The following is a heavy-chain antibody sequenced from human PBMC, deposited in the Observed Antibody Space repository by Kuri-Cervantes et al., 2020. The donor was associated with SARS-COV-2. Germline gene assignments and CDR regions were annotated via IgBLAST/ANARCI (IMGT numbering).Heavy chain of an antibody. CDR2: IYYTGSA. V-gene: IGHV4-39*01. CDR1: GGSVSSSSYY. D-gene: IGHD3-9*01. Sequence: SETLSLTCTVSGGSVSSSSYYWGWIRQSPGKGLEWIGSIYYTGSAYYNSSLKSRVTISVDTSKNQFSLKLSSVTAADTAVYYCARHFSWGSGEKYYDILTRPDYGMDVWGQGTTVTVSS. J-gene: IGHJ6*02. CDR3: ARHFSWGSGEKYYDILTRPDYGMDV.